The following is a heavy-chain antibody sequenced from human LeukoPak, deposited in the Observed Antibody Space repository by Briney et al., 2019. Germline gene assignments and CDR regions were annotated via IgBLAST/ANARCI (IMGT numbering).Heavy chain of an antibody. V-gene: IGHV4-61*01. Sequence: SETLSLTCTVSGGSVSSSSYYWNWIRQPPGKGLEWIGYIYYSGSTNYNPSLKSRVTISVDTSKNQFSLKLNPVTAADTAVYYCVRLNYGGNSYAFDIWGQGTMVTVSS. D-gene: IGHD4-23*01. CDR1: GGSVSSSSYY. J-gene: IGHJ3*02. CDR2: IYYSGST. CDR3: VRLNYGGNSYAFDI.